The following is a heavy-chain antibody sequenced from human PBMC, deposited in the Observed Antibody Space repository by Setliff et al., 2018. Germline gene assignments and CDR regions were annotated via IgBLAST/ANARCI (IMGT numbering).Heavy chain of an antibody. J-gene: IGHJ4*02. Sequence: ASVKVSCKASGYTFTSYGFSWVRQAPGQGLEWMGWINAANGKTKYSQKFQGRVTITRDTSASTVYMELSRLRYEDTAIYYCASAEVVVAPWGQGTLVTVSS. CDR2: INAANGKT. CDR3: ASAEVVVAP. D-gene: IGHD2-15*01. V-gene: IGHV1-18*01. CDR1: GYTFTSYG.